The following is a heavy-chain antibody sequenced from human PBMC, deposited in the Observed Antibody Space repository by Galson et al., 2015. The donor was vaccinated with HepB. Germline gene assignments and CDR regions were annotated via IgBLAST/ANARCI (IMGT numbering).Heavy chain of an antibody. CDR2: ISSSSSYI. CDR3: ARGRKTVVPGLS. CDR1: GFTFSPYT. Sequence: SLRLSCAASGFTFSPYTMNWVRQAPGKGLEWVSSISSSSSYIYYADSVKGRFTISRDNAKNSLYLQMNSLRAEDTAVYYCARGRKTVVPGLSWGQGTLVTVSS. V-gene: IGHV3-21*01. J-gene: IGHJ5*02. D-gene: IGHD4-23*01.